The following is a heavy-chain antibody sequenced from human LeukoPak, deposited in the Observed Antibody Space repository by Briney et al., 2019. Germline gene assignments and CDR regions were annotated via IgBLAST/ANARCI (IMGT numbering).Heavy chain of an antibody. D-gene: IGHD2-15*01. J-gene: IGHJ5*02. CDR1: GFSISSGYY. CDR2: IYYSGST. CDR3: ARHGGLGNWFDP. V-gene: IGHV4-38-2*02. Sequence: PSETLSLTCTVSGFSISSGYYWGWIRQPPGKGLEWIGYIYYSGSTNYNPSLKSRVTISVDTSKNQFSLKLSSVTAADTAVYYCARHGGLGNWFDPWGQGTLVTVSS.